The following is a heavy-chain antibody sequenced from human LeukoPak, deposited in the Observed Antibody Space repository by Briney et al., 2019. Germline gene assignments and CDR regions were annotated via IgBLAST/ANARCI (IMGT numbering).Heavy chain of an antibody. CDR1: VGSISSSSYY. D-gene: IGHD6-13*01. V-gene: IGHV4-39*01. CDR3: ARTEIAAAGIGFFDY. J-gene: IGHJ4*02. CDR2: IYYSGST. Sequence: SETLSLTCTVSVGSISSSSYYWGWIRQPPGKGLEWIGSIYYSGSTYYNPSLKSRVTISVDTSKSQFSLKLSSVTAADTAVYYCARTEIAAAGIGFFDYWGQGTLVTVSS.